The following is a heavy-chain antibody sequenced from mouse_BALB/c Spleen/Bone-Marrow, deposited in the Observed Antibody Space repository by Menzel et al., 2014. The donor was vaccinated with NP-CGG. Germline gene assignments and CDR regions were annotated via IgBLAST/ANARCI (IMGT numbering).Heavy chain of an antibody. Sequence: VQLQQSGAELMKPGASVKISCMATGYTFSSYWIDWIKQRPGHGLEWIGEILPGSGSTNYNEKFRGKATFTADPSSNPSFMQPSSLKSEDSAGYYWARGGEWWVAYWGQGTLVTGSA. J-gene: IGHJ3*01. V-gene: IGHV1-9*01. CDR2: ILPGSGST. CDR1: GYTFSSYW. CDR3: ARGGEWWVAY.